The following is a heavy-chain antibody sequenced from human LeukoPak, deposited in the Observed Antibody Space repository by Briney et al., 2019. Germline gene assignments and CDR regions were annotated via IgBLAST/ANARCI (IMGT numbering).Heavy chain of an antibody. CDR2: ISYDGSDP. J-gene: IGHJ5*02. V-gene: IGHV3-30*03. CDR1: GFIFSTYA. CDR3: GSPDGSPWFDP. Sequence: PGGSLRLSCAASGFIFSTYAMHWARQAPGKGLEWVAIISYDGSDPYYADSVKGRFTISRDDSNNTLYLQMDSLRPEDTAVYYCGSPDGSPWFDPWGQGTLVTVSS. D-gene: IGHD3-10*01.